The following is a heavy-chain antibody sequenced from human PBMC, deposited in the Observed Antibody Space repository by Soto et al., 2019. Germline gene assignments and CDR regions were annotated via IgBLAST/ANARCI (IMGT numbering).Heavy chain of an antibody. D-gene: IGHD3-22*01. Sequence: QVQLVESGGGVVQPGRSLRLSCAASGFTFSSYAMHWVRQAPGKGLEWVAVISYDGSNKYYADSVKGRFTISRDNSKNTLYLQMNSLRAEDTAVYYCARDTRDSSGYYLVYWGQGTLVTVSS. V-gene: IGHV3-30-3*01. CDR1: GFTFSSYA. CDR3: ARDTRDSSGYYLVY. J-gene: IGHJ4*02. CDR2: ISYDGSNK.